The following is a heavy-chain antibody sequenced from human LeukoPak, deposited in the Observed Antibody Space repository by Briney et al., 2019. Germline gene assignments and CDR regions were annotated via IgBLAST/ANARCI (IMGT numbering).Heavy chain of an antibody. D-gene: IGHD6-19*01. CDR2: IKQDGSEK. J-gene: IGHJ4*02. CDR1: GFTFSSYW. V-gene: IGHV3-7*01. CDR3: ARNLYSSGWCFDY. Sequence: GGSLRLSCAASGFTFSSYWMGWVRQAPGKGLEWVANIKQDGSEKYYVDSVKGRFTISRDNAKNSLYLQMNSLRAEDTAVYYCARNLYSSGWCFDYWGQGTLVTVSS.